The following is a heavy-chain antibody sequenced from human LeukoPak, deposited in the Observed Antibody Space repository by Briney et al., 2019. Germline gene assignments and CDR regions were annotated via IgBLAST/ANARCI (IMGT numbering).Heavy chain of an antibody. CDR1: GFTFSGYA. CDR2: ISGSGGST. Sequence: GGSLRLSCAASGFTFSGYAMSWVRQAPGKGLEWVSAISGSGGSTYYADSVKGRFTISRDNSKNTLYLQMNSLRAEDTAVYYCAKAPAPIGRSGSYFLYYYYYMDVWGKGTTVTVSS. V-gene: IGHV3-23*01. J-gene: IGHJ6*03. D-gene: IGHD3-10*01. CDR3: AKAPAPIGRSGSYFLYYYYYMDV.